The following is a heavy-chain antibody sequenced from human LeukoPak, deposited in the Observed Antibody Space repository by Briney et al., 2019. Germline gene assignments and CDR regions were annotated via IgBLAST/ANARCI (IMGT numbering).Heavy chain of an antibody. CDR2: ISSSSSTI. CDR3: ARDQLAGIQRFDY. CDR1: GFTFSSYS. J-gene: IGHJ4*02. Sequence: GGSLRPSCAASGFTFSSYSMNWVRQAPGKGLEWVSYISSSSSTIYYADSVKGRFTISRDNAKNSLYLQMNSLRAEDTAVYYCARDQLAGIQRFDYWGQGTLVTVSS. D-gene: IGHD5-18*01. V-gene: IGHV3-48*01.